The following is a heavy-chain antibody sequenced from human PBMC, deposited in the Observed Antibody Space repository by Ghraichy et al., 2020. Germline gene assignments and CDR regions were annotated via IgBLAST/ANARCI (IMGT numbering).Heavy chain of an antibody. Sequence: ASVKVSCKVSGFTLSELCIHWVRKAPGKGIEWMGGFDPKNPKNGEILYAQQFQGRVTMTEDTSADTAYMELKSLRSEDTAVYFCVSGSGYHYEFWGQGTLVTVPS. D-gene: IGHD3-22*01. CDR1: GFTLSELC. CDR2: FDPKNPKNGEI. CDR3: VSGSGYHYEF. J-gene: IGHJ4*02. V-gene: IGHV1-24*01.